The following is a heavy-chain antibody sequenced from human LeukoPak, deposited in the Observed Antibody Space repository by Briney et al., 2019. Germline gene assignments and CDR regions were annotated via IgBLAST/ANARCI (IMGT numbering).Heavy chain of an antibody. Sequence: SETLSLTCTVSGGSISSYYWSWIRQPPGKGLEWIGYIYYSGSTNYNPSLKSRVTISVYTSKNQLSLKLSSVTAADTAVYYCAREVAARKANWFDHWGQGTLVTVSS. J-gene: IGHJ5*02. V-gene: IGHV4-59*01. CDR1: GGSISSYY. CDR2: IYYSGST. D-gene: IGHD6-25*01. CDR3: AREVAARKANWFDH.